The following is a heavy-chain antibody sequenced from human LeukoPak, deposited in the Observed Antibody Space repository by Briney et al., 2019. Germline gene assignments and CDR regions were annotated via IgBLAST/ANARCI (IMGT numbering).Heavy chain of an antibody. Sequence: PGGSLRASCSASGFTFSRYAMHWVRQAPGKGLEYVSAISSNGGSTYYADSVKGRFTISRDNSKNTLYLQMSSLRAEDTAVYYCVKDGGYSGYETFGYWGQATMITVSS. V-gene: IGHV3-64D*06. CDR2: ISSNGGST. D-gene: IGHD5-12*01. J-gene: IGHJ4*02. CDR1: GFTFSRYA. CDR3: VKDGGYSGYETFGY.